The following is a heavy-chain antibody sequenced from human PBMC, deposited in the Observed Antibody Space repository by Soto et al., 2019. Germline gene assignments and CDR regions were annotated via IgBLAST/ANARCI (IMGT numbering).Heavy chain of an antibody. CDR1: GGSLNSRVYY. CDR3: ARDLGGLPSSSGSYNGLDV. J-gene: IGHJ6*02. V-gene: IGHV4-31*03. Sequence: SETLSLTCTVSGGSLNSRVYYWGWIRHLPGNGLEWIGYIYYSGSVYYNPSLRSRLTMSVDTSKNQFSLKLRSVTAADTAVYYCARDLGGLPSSSGSYNGLDVWGQGTTVTV. D-gene: IGHD3-10*01. CDR2: IYYSGSV.